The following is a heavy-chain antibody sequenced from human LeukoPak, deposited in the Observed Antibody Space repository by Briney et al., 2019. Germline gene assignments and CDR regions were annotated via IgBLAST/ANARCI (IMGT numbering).Heavy chain of an antibody. Sequence: SETLSLTCAVYGGSFSGYYWSWIRQPPGKGLEWVGEINHSGSTNYNPSLKSRVTISVDTSKNQFSLKLSSVTAADTAVYYCARGGRVYYDFWSGYVTPGFDYWGQGTLVTVSS. CDR3: ARGGRVYYDFWSGYVTPGFDY. CDR2: INHSGST. V-gene: IGHV4-34*01. CDR1: GGSFSGYY. J-gene: IGHJ4*02. D-gene: IGHD3-3*01.